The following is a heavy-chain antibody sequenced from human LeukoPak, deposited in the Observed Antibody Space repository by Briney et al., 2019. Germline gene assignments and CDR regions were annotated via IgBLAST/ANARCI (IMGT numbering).Heavy chain of an antibody. CDR1: GYIFNNNA. D-gene: IGHD3-16*01. J-gene: IGHJ4*02. V-gene: IGHV7-4-1*04. CDR2: INTNTGNP. CDR3: ARSNNDGDYLGVGFDY. Sequence: ASVKVSCESSGYIFNNNAINWVRQAPGQGLEWMGWINTNTGNPTYARGFTGRFVFSSDTSVRMAYLQISSLKAEDTAVYYCARSNNDGDYLGVGFDYWGQGILVTVSS.